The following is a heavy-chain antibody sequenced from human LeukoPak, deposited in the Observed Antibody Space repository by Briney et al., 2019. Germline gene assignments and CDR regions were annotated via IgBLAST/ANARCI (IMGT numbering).Heavy chain of an antibody. J-gene: IGHJ4*02. CDR1: GFTFSSYA. Sequence: GGSLRLSCAASGFTFSSYAMSWVRQAPGKGLEWVSAISGSGSSTYYADSVKGRFTISRDNSKNTLYLQMNSLRAEDTAVYYCARGYLVSDIVVVPAAFDYWGQGTLVTVSS. V-gene: IGHV3-23*01. D-gene: IGHD2-2*01. CDR2: ISGSGSST. CDR3: ARGYLVSDIVVVPAAFDY.